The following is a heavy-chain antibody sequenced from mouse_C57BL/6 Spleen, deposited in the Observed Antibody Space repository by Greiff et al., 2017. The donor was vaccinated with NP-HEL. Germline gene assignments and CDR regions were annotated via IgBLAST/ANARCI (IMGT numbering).Heavy chain of an antibody. CDR2: INPNNGGT. CDR3: ARRSPGLGYAMDY. Sequence: EVQLQQSGPELVKPGASVKMSCKASGYTFTDYNMHWVKQSHGKSLEWIGYINPNNGGTSYNQKFKGKATLTVNKSSSTAYMELRSLTSEDSAVYYCARRSPGLGYAMDYWGQGTSVTVSS. J-gene: IGHJ4*01. D-gene: IGHD3-3*01. V-gene: IGHV1-22*01. CDR1: GYTFTDYN.